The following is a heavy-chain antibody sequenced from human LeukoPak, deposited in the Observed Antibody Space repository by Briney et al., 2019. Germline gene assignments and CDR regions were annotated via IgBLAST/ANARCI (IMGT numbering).Heavy chain of an antibody. J-gene: IGHJ5*02. CDR1: GGSFSGYY. CDR2: INHSGST. CDR3: AREANYYGSGSSSGFDP. Sequence: SETLSLTCAVYGGSFSGYYWSWIRQPPGKGLEWIGEINHSGSTDYNPSLKSRVTISVDTSKNQFSLKLSSVTAADTAVYYCAREANYYGSGSSSGFDPWGQGTLVTVSS. V-gene: IGHV4-34*01. D-gene: IGHD3-10*01.